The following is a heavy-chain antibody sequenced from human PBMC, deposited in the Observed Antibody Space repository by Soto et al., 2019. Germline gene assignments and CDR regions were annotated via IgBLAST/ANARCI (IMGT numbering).Heavy chain of an antibody. CDR1: GLPFSSYS. J-gene: IGHJ4*02. Sequence: PGGSLHLSSSASGLPFSSYSMNWVRQAQGKGLEWVSSISSSSSYIYYADSVKGRFTISRDNAKNSLYLQMNSLRAEDTTVYYCARDVQPDYGSGSYFYLDYWGQGNLVTVCS. D-gene: IGHD3-10*01. CDR2: ISSSSSYI. V-gene: IGHV3-21*01. CDR3: ARDVQPDYGSGSYFYLDY.